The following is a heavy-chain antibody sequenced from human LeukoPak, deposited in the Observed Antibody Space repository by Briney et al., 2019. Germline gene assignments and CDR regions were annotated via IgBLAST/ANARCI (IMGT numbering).Heavy chain of an antibody. CDR2: VSGGGDST. D-gene: IGHD1-26*01. J-gene: IGHJ5*02. CDR3: AKFRDSGSPRGGFDP. Sequence: GGSLRLSWAASGFTFSNYAMSWVRQAPGRGRGWGSAVSGGGDSTYYAISVKGRLTISRDNSKHTVYLEMNSLRAEDTAVYYCAKFRDSGSPRGGFDPWGQGALVTVSS. CDR1: GFTFSNYA. V-gene: IGHV3-23*01.